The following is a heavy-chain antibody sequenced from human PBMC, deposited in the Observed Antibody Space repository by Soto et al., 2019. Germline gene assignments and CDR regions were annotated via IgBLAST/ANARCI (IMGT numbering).Heavy chain of an antibody. CDR1: GDTFTKYA. D-gene: IGHD3-10*02. J-gene: IGHJ4*02. V-gene: IGHV1-3*05. CDR2: INAGNGEA. CDR3: ARVSSGTTLDY. Sequence: QVQLVEWGDEEKKPGASVKVSCKASGDTFTKYAIHWVRQAPGQRLEWLGWINAGNGEAKFSENFQGRVTITRDTSASTAYMGLSSLRSEDTAVYYCARVSSGTTLDYWGQGTLVTVSS.